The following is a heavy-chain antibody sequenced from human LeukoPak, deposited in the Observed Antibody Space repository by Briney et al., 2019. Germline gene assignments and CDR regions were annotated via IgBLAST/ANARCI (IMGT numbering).Heavy chain of an antibody. J-gene: IGHJ5*02. CDR2: IYASGST. D-gene: IGHD4-11*01. V-gene: IGHV4-4*07. CDR1: GGSIRGYY. Sequence: SETLSLTCAVSGGSIRGYYWSWIRQPPGKGLEWIGHIYASGSTTYNPSLKSRVTMSVDTSKNQFSLKLSSVTAADTAVYYCARDLSVTTWFDPWGQGTLVIVSS. CDR3: ARDLSVTTWFDP.